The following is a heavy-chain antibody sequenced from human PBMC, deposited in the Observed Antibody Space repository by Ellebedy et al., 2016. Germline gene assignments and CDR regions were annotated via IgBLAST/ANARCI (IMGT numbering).Heavy chain of an antibody. CDR1: GFNLNTIA. V-gene: IGHV3-64*04. J-gene: IGHJ2*01. CDR2: INDNGLRT. CDR3: AREHCSGETCYSAGNWYFDL. D-gene: IGHD2-15*01. Sequence: GESLKISCSAAGFNLNTIAMHWVRQAPGKGLEYVSSINDNGLRTHYADSVKGRFTISRDNAKNTLYLQMNSLRAEDTAVYYCAREHCSGETCYSAGNWYFDLWGRGTLVTVS.